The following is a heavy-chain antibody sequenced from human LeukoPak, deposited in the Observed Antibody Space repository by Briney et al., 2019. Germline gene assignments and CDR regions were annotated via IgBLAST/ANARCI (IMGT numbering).Heavy chain of an antibody. V-gene: IGHV4-39*07. CDR2: IYYIGST. J-gene: IGHJ4*02. Sequence: KPSQTLSLTCTVSGDSISSSPYYWGWVRQPPGKGLEWIGSIYYIGSTHYNPSLKRRVTISVDTSKNQFSLKLTSVTAADTALYFCARDDTYFYDSSGHGFDFWGPGTLVTVSS. CDR3: ARDDTYFYDSSGHGFDF. CDR1: GDSISSSPYY. D-gene: IGHD3-22*01.